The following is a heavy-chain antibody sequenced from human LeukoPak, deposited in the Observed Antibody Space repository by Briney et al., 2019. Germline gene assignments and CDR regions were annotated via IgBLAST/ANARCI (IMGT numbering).Heavy chain of an antibody. CDR2: IRIEAYGQTT. J-gene: IGHJ6*02. Sequence: GSLRLSSTASGFSSSEHAMTRVRQAPGKGLEWVSFIRIEAYGQTTEYAASVKDRFTISRDNSKGIVYLQMNSLKTEDTAKYYCARGPIYLWIYYGMDVWGQGTTVIVSS. D-gene: IGHD3-9*01. CDR1: GFSSSEHA. V-gene: IGHV3-49*04. CDR3: ARGPIYLWIYYGMDV.